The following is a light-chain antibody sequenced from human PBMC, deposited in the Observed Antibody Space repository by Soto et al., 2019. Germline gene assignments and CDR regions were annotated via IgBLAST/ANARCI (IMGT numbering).Light chain of an antibody. V-gene: IGLV2-11*01. Sequence: QSALTQPRSASGSPGQSITISCNGTSSDVGGYNYVSWYQQHPAKAPKLIIFDVSKRPSGVPNRFSGSKSGNTASLTISGHRAEDEADYICCSYVGTNAYGFGTGTKVTV. CDR3: CSYVGTNAYG. CDR2: DVS. CDR1: SSDVGGYNY. J-gene: IGLJ1*01.